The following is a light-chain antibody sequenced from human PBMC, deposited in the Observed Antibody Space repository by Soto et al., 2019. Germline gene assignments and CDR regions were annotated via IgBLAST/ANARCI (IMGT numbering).Light chain of an antibody. CDR1: QSVSSN. J-gene: IGKJ1*01. V-gene: IGKV3-15*01. CDR3: QQYNYWPPWT. CDR2: GAS. Sequence: EIVMTQSPATLSVSPGERATLSCRASQSVSSNLAWYQQKPGQAPRLLIYGASTRPTGIPARFSGSGSGTEFILTISSLQSEDFAVYYCQQYNYWPPWTFGQGTKVEIK.